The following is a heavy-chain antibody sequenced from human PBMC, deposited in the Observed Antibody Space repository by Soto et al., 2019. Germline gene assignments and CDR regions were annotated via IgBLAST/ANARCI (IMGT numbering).Heavy chain of an antibody. V-gene: IGHV4-34*01. J-gene: IGHJ6*02. Sequence: SETLSLTCAVYGGSFSGYYWSWIRQPPGKGLEWIGSIYYSGSTYYNPSLKSRVTISVDTSKNQFSLKLSSVTAADTAVYYCARLNMVRGVINEYYYGMDVWGQGTTVTVSS. CDR3: ARLNMVRGVINEYYYGMDV. D-gene: IGHD3-10*01. CDR1: GGSFSGYY. CDR2: IYYSGST.